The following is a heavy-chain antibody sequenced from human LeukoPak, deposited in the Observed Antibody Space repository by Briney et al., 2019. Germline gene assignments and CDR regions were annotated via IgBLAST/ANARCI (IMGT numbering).Heavy chain of an antibody. CDR3: ARERWNDY. J-gene: IGHJ4*02. D-gene: IGHD1-1*01. CDR1: GYTFTDYY. V-gene: IGHV1-2*06. CDR2: INPNSGGT. Sequence: ASVKVSCKASGYTFTDYYIQWVRQAPGQGLEWMGRINPNSGGTNYAQKFQGRVTMTRDTSISTAYMELTSLTSDGTAVYYCARERWNDYWGQGTLVTVSS.